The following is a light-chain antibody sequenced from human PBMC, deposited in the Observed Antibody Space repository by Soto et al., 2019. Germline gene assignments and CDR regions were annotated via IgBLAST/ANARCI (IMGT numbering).Light chain of an antibody. Sequence: DIQMTQSPSSLSASVGDRVSITCRASQTISNYLIWYQQKPGKAPNLLIYAASTLQSGVPSRYSGNASGTNSTLTISSLQSEDFATYYCQQSYNTPRAFGQGTKVEIK. J-gene: IGKJ1*01. CDR3: QQSYNTPRA. CDR1: QTISNY. V-gene: IGKV1-39*01. CDR2: AAS.